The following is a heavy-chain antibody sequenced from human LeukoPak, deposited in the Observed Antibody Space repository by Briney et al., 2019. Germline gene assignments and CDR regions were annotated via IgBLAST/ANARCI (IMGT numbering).Heavy chain of an antibody. CDR2: IYYTGTT. J-gene: IGHJ4*02. V-gene: IGHV4-59*08. CDR3: ASLNGSGYYFDY. D-gene: IGHD3-3*01. Sequence: PSDTLSLPRTVSEGPIRSYYWSWIRQPPGKGLEWMGYIYYTGTTGYNPSLKSRVTISIDTSKKQFSLKPASVTAADTAVYYCASLNGSGYYFDYWGRGTLVTVSS. CDR1: EGPIRSYY.